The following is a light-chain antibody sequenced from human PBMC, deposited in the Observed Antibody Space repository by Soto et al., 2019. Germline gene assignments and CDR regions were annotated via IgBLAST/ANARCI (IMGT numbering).Light chain of an antibody. CDR1: QSINTW. CDR3: QQYRSSSRT. CDR2: DGS. V-gene: IGKV1-5*01. Sequence: DIQMTQSPATVSSSVGDRITITCRASQSINTWLAWYRQRPGDAPHLLIYDGSTLAMRVPSRFIGSGSGTDFTLSISRLQPDDFAAYYCQQYRSSSRTFGQGTKVEVK. J-gene: IGKJ1*01.